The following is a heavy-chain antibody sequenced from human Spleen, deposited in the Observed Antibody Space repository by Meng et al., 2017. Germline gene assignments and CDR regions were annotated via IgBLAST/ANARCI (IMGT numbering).Heavy chain of an antibody. CDR2: IYYSGST. D-gene: IGHD3-10*01. Sequence: SETLSLTCTVSGGSMSSYSWSWIRQPPGKGLEWIGYIYYSGSTNYNPSLKSRVTISVDTSKNQFSLKLSSVTAADTAVYYCAREGAEDYYGSGSYQEGDYYYYYGMDVWGQGTTVTVSS. CDR3: AREGAEDYYGSGSYQEGDYYYYYGMDV. CDR1: GGSMSSYS. V-gene: IGHV4-59*12. J-gene: IGHJ6*02.